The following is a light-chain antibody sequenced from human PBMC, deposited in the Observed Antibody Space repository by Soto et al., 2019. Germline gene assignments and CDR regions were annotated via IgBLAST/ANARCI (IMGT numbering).Light chain of an antibody. J-gene: IGKJ1*01. CDR1: QSVSSY. Sequence: ELVCTRSPSKLTLSLGERATLSCRASQSVSSYLAWYQQKPGQAPRLLIYDASSRATGIPDRFSGSGSGTDFTLTISRLEPEDFAVYYCQQYGSSLWTFGQGTKVDIK. CDR2: DAS. CDR3: QQYGSSLWT. V-gene: IGKV3-20*01.